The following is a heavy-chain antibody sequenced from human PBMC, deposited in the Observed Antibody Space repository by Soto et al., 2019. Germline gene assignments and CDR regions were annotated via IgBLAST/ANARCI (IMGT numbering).Heavy chain of an antibody. V-gene: IGHV3-33*01. Sequence: QVQLVESGGGVVQPGTSLRLSCAASGFTFSTYGMHWVRQAPGKGLEWVASIHHDESNTYYADTAKGRFTVSKDNSKNTFFLQMDSLRVGDTAVYFCARSIRSLNYDYWGQGTMLIVSS. CDR1: GFTFSTYG. CDR2: IHHDESNT. CDR3: ARSIRSLNYDY. J-gene: IGHJ4*02.